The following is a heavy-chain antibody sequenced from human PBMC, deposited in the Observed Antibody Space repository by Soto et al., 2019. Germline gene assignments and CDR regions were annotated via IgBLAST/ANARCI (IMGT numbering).Heavy chain of an antibody. J-gene: IGHJ6*02. CDR1: GFTFSSYA. CDR2: ISGSGDST. V-gene: IGHV3-23*01. Sequence: SGGGLVQPGGSLRLSCAASGFTFSSYAMSWVRQAPGKGLEWVSAISGSGDSTRYADSVQGRFTISRDTSKHTLYLQMNSLRAEDTAVYYCAKFYYGDYSYYYYGMDVWGQGTTVTVSS. CDR3: AKFYYGDYSYYYYGMDV. D-gene: IGHD4-17*01.